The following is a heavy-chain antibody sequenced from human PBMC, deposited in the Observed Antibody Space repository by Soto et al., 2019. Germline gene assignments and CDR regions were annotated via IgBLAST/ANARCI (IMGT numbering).Heavy chain of an antibody. J-gene: IGHJ5*02. CDR3: ARSVFP. Sequence: QVQLQESGPGLVKPSQTLSLTCTVSGGSISRGGYYWSWIRQHPGQGLEWIGYIYYSGSTYYNPSLQSRVTTPVDTSKNRFSLQLSSVTAADTAVYYCARSVFPWGQGTLVTVSS. CDR1: GGSISRGGYY. V-gene: IGHV4-31*03. CDR2: IYYSGST.